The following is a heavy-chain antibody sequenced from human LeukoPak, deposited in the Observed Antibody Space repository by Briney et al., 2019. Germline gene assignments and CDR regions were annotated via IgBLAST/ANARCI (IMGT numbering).Heavy chain of an antibody. Sequence: PSETLSLTCAVYGGSFSGYYWSWIRQPPGKGLEWIGEINHSGSTNYNPSLKSRVTISVDTSKNQFSLKLSSVTAADTAVYYCARGPSDDSSGYYTSAFDYWGQGTLVTVSS. CDR2: INHSGST. D-gene: IGHD3-22*01. V-gene: IGHV4-34*01. J-gene: IGHJ4*02. CDR1: GGSFSGYY. CDR3: ARGPSDDSSGYYTSAFDY.